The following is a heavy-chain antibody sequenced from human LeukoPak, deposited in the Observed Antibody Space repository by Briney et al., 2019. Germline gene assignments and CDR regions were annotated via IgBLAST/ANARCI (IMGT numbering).Heavy chain of an antibody. CDR1: GFTFSRYT. V-gene: IGHV3-30-3*01. D-gene: IGHD2-2*01. CDR3: ARGYCSSTSCSWWSRPHNAFDI. Sequence: GGALRLSCAASGFTFSRYTMHWVRQAPGQGLEWVAVISIDGNTKYHADSVRGRFTISRDNSKNTVYLQMNSLRVEDTAVYFCARGYCSSTSCSWWSRPHNAFDIWGQGTMVTVSS. J-gene: IGHJ3*02. CDR2: ISIDGNTK.